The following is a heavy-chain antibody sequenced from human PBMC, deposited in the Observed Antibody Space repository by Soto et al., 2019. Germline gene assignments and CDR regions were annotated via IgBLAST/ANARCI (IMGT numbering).Heavy chain of an antibody. V-gene: IGHV3-23*01. CDR2: ISGNGETT. CDR3: VKDWSGNKCPCMDV. Sequence: EVQVLESGGGLLQPGGSLRLSCVASGFTFNTHARPWVRQGPGMGLEWTSSISGNGETTYYADSVKGRFTVSRDNSKNTLYLQMNSLRVEDTATYYCVKDWSGNKCPCMDVWGQGTTVTVSS. D-gene: IGHD3-3*01. J-gene: IGHJ6*02. CDR1: GFTFNTHA.